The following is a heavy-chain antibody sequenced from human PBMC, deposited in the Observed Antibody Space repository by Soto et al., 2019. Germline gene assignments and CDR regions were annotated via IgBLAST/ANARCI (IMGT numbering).Heavy chain of an antibody. CDR3: ARHLRFLEWSTSNWFDP. CDR2: IYYSGST. D-gene: IGHD3-3*01. V-gene: IGHV4-59*08. CDR1: GGSISSYY. J-gene: IGHJ5*02. Sequence: SETLSLTCTVSGGSISSYYWSWIRQPPGKGLEWIGYIYYSGSTNYNPSLKSRVTISVDTSKNQFSLKLSSVTAADTAVYYCARHLRFLEWSTSNWFDPWGQGTLVTVSS.